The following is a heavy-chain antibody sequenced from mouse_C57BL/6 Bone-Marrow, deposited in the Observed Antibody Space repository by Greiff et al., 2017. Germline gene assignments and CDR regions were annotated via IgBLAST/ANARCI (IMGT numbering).Heavy chain of an antibody. CDR1: GYTFTSYW. CDR3: AREFAY. V-gene: IGHV1-69*01. J-gene: IGHJ3*01. Sequence: QVQLQQPGAELVMPGASVKLSCKASGYTFTSYWMHWVKQRPGQGLEWIGEIDPSDSYTNYNQKFKGKSTLTVDKSSSTAYMQLSSLTSADSAVYYGAREFAYWGQGTLVTVSA. CDR2: IDPSDSYT.